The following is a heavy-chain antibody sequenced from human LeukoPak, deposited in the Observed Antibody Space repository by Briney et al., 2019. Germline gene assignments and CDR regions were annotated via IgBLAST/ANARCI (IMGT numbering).Heavy chain of an antibody. CDR3: VRGGYRGFDYEY. Sequence: GGSLRLSCAASGFTVSNNYMSWVRQAPGKGLECVSVIYSGGSTYYADSVKGRFTISRDNAKSSLYLQMNSLRAEDTAVYYCVRGGYRGFDYEYWGQGTLVTVSS. CDR1: GFTVSNNY. CDR2: IYSGGST. J-gene: IGHJ4*02. D-gene: IGHD5-12*01. V-gene: IGHV3-53*01.